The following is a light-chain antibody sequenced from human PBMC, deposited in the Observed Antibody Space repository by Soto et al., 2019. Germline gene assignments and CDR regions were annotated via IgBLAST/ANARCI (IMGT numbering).Light chain of an antibody. CDR3: SSYTGSSSFYV. CDR2: EVS. CDR1: SSDVGTYNY. J-gene: IGLJ1*01. Sequence: QSALTQPASVSGSPGQSITISCTGTSSDVGTYNYVSWYQQHPGKAPKLMIYEVSNRPSGVSNRFSDSKSGNTASLTISGLQAEDEADYYCSSYTGSSSFYVFGTGTKVTVL. V-gene: IGLV2-14*01.